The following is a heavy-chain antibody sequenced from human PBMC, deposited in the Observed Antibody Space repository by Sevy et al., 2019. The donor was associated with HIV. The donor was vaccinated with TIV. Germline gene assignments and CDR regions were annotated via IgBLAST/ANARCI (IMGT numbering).Heavy chain of an antibody. CDR3: VRDRTGSEESSGYFDY. Sequence: GGSLRLSCAASGFTFSSSWMHWVRQGPGKGLVWVSRINSDGSSLRYADSVKGRVTIYRDNAKNTLYLQMNRLRSEDTAVYYCVRDRTGSEESSGYFDYWGQGILVTVSS. D-gene: IGHD3-22*01. V-gene: IGHV3-74*01. J-gene: IGHJ4*02. CDR1: GFTFSSSW. CDR2: INSDGSSL.